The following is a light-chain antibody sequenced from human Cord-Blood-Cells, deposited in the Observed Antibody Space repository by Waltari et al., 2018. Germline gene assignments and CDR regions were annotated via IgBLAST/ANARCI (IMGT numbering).Light chain of an antibody. V-gene: IGLV6-57*03. J-gene: IGLJ3*02. CDR2: EDD. CDR3: QSYDSSNHWV. CDR1: SGSIASTY. Sequence: NFMLTQPHSVSESPGKTVTISCTRSSGSIASTYVQWYPQRPVSAPTPVSYEDDNRPSGVPDLCSGSIDSSSNSASVAISGLTPEDEADSYCQSYDSSNHWVFGGGTKLTVL.